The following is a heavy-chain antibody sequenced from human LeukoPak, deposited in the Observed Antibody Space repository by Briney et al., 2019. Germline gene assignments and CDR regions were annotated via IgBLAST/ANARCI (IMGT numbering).Heavy chain of an antibody. Sequence: GASVKVSCKASGYTFTSYGISWVRQAPGQGLEWMGWISAYNGNTNYAQKLQGRVTMTTDTSTSTAYMELRSLRSDDTAVYYCASGSSAVGYCSGGSCYSAFDIWGQGTMVTVSS. J-gene: IGHJ3*02. D-gene: IGHD2-15*01. CDR1: GYTFTSYG. CDR3: ASGSSAVGYCSGGSCYSAFDI. V-gene: IGHV1-18*01. CDR2: ISAYNGNT.